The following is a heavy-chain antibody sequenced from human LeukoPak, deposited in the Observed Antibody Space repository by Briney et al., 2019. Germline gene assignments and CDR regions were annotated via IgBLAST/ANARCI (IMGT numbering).Heavy chain of an antibody. J-gene: IGHJ5*02. CDR3: ARERNTMIVVVPRPGWFDP. D-gene: IGHD3-22*01. Sequence: GSSVKVSCKASGGTFSSYAISWVRQAPGQGLEWMGGIIPIFGTANYAQKFQGRVTITADESTSTAYMELSSLRSEDTAVYYCARERNTMIVVVPRPGWFDPWGQGTLATVSS. CDR1: GGTFSSYA. CDR2: IIPIFGTA. V-gene: IGHV1-69*01.